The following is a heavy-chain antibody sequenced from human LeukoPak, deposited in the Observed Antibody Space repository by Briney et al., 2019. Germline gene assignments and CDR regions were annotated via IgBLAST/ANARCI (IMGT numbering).Heavy chain of an antibody. J-gene: IGHJ1*01. Sequence: ASVKVSCKVSGFTLSQLAIQWVRQVPGKGLEWMGGFDPEDGETIYAPEFQGRVSMTEDRSTDTAYMGLSSLRSEDTAMYYCATDGGLGRYYYHWGQGTLVTVSS. CDR2: FDPEDGET. V-gene: IGHV1-24*01. CDR1: GFTLSQLA. CDR3: ATDGGLGRYYYH. D-gene: IGHD3-10*01.